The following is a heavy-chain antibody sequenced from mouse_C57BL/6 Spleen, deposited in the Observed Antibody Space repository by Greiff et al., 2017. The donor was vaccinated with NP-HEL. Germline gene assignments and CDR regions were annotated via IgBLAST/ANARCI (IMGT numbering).Heavy chain of an antibody. V-gene: IGHV5-4*01. CDR2: ISDGGSYT. Sequence: EVQVVESGGGLVKPGGSLKLSCAASGFTFSSYAMSWVRQTPEKRLEWVATISDGGSYTYYPDNVKGRFTISRDNAKNNLYLQMSHLKSEDTAMYYCARGGGNSPFAYWGQGTLVTVSA. CDR3: ARGGGNSPFAY. J-gene: IGHJ3*01. CDR1: GFTFSSYA. D-gene: IGHD1-1*02.